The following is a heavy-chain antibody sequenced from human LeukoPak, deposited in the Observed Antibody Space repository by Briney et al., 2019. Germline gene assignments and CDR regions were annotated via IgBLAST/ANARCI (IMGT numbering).Heavy chain of an antibody. CDR2: INHSGST. Sequence: SETLSLTCAVYGGSFSGYYWSWIRQPPGKGLEWIGEINHSGSTNYNPSLKSRVTISVDTSKNQFSLKLSSVTAADTAVYYCARNTDLRWSYYYYGMDVWGQGTTVTVSS. CDR3: ARNTDLRWSYYYYGMDV. V-gene: IGHV4-34*01. D-gene: IGHD2-15*01. J-gene: IGHJ6*02. CDR1: GGSFSGYY.